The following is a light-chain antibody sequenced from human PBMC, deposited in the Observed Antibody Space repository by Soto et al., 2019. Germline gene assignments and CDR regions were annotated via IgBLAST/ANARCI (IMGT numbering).Light chain of an antibody. CDR3: CSYGGSFYV. V-gene: IGLV2-11*01. CDR2: DVS. CDR1: SSDVGAYNF. Sequence: QSVLTQPRSVSGSPGQSATISCTGTSSDVGAYNFVSWYQQHPGKAPKLVIFDVSQRPSGVPDRFSGSKSGSTASLTISGLQPEDEADYYCCSYGGSFYVIGTGTKLTVL. J-gene: IGLJ1*01.